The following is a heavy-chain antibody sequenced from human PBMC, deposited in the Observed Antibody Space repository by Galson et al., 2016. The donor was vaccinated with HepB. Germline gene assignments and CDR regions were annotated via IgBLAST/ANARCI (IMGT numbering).Heavy chain of an antibody. CDR2: VYYSGST. D-gene: IGHD3-10*01. V-gene: IGHV4-39*01. CDR3: ARRGPTHYYGMDV. Sequence: SETLSLTCTVSGGSITSSGYYWGWLRQPPGKGLEWIGSVYYSGSTYYNPSLKSRVTISVDTSKNQFSLKLSSVTAADTAVYYCARRGPTHYYGMDVWGQGTTVTVSS. J-gene: IGHJ6*02. CDR1: GGSITSSGYY.